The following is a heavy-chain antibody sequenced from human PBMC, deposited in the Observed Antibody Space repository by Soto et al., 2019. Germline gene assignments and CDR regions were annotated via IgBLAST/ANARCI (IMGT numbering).Heavy chain of an antibody. J-gene: IGHJ1*01. V-gene: IGHV3-48*01. D-gene: IGHD6-13*01. Sequence: GGSLRLSCAASGFTFSTYSMNWVRQAPGKGLEWVSYISSSSSTIFYTDSVKGRFTISRDNAKNSLYLQMNSLRAEDTAVYYCAGDLGSSWYREYFQHWGQGTLVTVSS. CDR3: AGDLGSSWYREYFQH. CDR1: GFTFSTYS. CDR2: ISSSSSTI.